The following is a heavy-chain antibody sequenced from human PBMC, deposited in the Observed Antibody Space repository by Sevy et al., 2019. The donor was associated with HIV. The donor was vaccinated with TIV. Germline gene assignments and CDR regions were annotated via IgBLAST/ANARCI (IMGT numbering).Heavy chain of an antibody. CDR2: IYYSGRT. V-gene: IGHV4-59*01. Sequence: SETLSLTCTVSGGSISSYYWSWIRQPPGKGLEWIGYIYYSGRTKYNPSLKSRLTISVDTSKSQVSLKLSAVTVADTAVHYCASDEQGGIYDFDYWGQGTLVTVSS. CDR3: ASDEQGGIYDFDY. D-gene: IGHD1-26*01. J-gene: IGHJ4*02. CDR1: GGSISSYY.